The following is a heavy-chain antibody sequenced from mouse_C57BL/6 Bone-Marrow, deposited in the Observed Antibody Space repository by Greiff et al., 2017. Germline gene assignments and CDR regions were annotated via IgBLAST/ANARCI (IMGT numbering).Heavy chain of an antibody. J-gene: IGHJ2*01. Sequence: EVQLVESGPGLVKPSQSLSLTCSVTGYSITSGYYWNWIRQFPGNKLEWMGYISYDGSNNYNPSLKNRISITRDTSKNQFFLKLNSVTHEDTATYYCAKGLTTVVATDYWGQGTTLTVSA. V-gene: IGHV3-6*01. D-gene: IGHD1-1*01. CDR2: ISYDGSN. CDR3: AKGLTTVVATDY. CDR1: GYSITSGYY.